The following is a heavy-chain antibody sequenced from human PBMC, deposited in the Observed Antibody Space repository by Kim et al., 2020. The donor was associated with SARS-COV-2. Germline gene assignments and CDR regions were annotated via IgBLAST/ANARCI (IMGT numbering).Heavy chain of an antibody. D-gene: IGHD3-22*01. Sequence: SETLSLTCAVSGGSISSSNWWSWVRQSPGKGLEWIGEIYHSGSNNYNPSLQSRVTMSVDESKNQLSLKMLSVTAADTAVYYCVRECSGDDGGYRCSFDY. CDR2: IYHSGSN. J-gene: IGHJ4*01. CDR3: VRECSGDDGGYRCSFDY. V-gene: IGHV4-4*02. CDR1: GGSISSSNW.